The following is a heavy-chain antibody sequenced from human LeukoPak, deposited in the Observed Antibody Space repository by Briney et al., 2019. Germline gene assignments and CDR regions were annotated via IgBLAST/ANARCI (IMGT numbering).Heavy chain of an antibody. D-gene: IGHD3-3*01. Sequence: GGSLRLSCAXSGFTFSSYAMSWVRQAPGKGLEWVSAISGSGGSTYYADSVKGRFTISRDNSKNTRYLQMNSLRAEDTAVYYCAYGRGWSGSLGAYWGQGTLVTVSS. J-gene: IGHJ4*02. CDR3: AYGRGWSGSLGAY. CDR2: ISGSGGST. V-gene: IGHV3-23*01. CDR1: GFTFSSYA.